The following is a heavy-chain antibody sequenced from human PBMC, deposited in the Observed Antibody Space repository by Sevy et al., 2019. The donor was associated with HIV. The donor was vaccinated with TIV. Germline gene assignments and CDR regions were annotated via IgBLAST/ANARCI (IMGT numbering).Heavy chain of an antibody. CDR2: ISYDGSNK. J-gene: IGHJ4*02. D-gene: IGHD6-6*01. Sequence: GGSLRLSCAASGFTFSSYGMHWVRQAPGKGLEWVAVISYDGSNKYYADSVKGRFTISRENSKNTLYLQMNSLRAEDTAVYYCAKDFSREQLVLGYDYWGQGTLVTVSS. V-gene: IGHV3-30*18. CDR3: AKDFSREQLVLGYDY. CDR1: GFTFSSYG.